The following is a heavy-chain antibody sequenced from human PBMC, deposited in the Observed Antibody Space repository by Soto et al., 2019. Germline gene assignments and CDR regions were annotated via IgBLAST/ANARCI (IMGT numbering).Heavy chain of an antibody. D-gene: IGHD5-12*01. CDR3: ARHGGYDIFDY. Sequence: PSETLSLTCTVSIGSISSSSYYWGWIRQPPGKGLEWIGSIYYSGSTYYNPSLKTRVTVSLDTSKNQFSLKLNSVTAADTAVYFCARHGGYDIFDYWGQGTLVTVSS. J-gene: IGHJ4*02. V-gene: IGHV4-39*01. CDR1: IGSISSSSYY. CDR2: IYYSGST.